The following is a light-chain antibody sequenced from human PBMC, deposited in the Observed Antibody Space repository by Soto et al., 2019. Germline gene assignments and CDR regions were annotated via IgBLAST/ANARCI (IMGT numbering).Light chain of an antibody. CDR3: QQYTNWPPIT. CDR2: GAS. CDR1: QSVSNN. J-gene: IGKJ5*01. V-gene: IGKV3D-15*01. Sequence: VMSKSAATLSVSPGESATLSCRASQSVSNNLTWYQQKPGQPPRLLIYGASSRATGIPDRFSGSGSGTEFTLTISSLQSEDFAVYYCQQYTNWPPITFGQGTRLEI.